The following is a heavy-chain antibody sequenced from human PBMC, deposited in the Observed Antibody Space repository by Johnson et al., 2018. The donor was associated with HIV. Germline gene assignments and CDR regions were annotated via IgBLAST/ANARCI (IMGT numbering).Heavy chain of an antibody. D-gene: IGHD1-26*01. CDR1: GFTFSDHY. CDR2: SRNKANSYTT. V-gene: IGHV3-72*01. Sequence: VQLVESGGGLVQPGGSLRLSCAASGFTFSDHYMDWVRQAPGKGLEWVGRSRNKANSYTTEYAASVKGRFTITRDDSKNSLYLQMNSLKTEDTAVYYCAREPEGWAFDIWGQGTMVTFSS. CDR3: AREPEGWAFDI. J-gene: IGHJ3*02.